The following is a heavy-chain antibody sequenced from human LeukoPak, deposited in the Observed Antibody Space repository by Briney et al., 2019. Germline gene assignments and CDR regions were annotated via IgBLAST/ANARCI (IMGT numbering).Heavy chain of an antibody. J-gene: IGHJ6*03. CDR3: ARNKPYDYYYYYMDV. D-gene: IGHD4-17*01. V-gene: IGHV4-30-2*01. CDR2: IYHSGST. Sequence: PSETLSLTCTVSGGSISSGGNYWSWIRQPPGKGLEWIVYIYHSGSTYYNPSLKSLVIISVDTSKNQFSLKLSSVTAADTAVYYCARNKPYDYYYYYMDVWGKGTTVTVSS. CDR1: GGSISSGGNY.